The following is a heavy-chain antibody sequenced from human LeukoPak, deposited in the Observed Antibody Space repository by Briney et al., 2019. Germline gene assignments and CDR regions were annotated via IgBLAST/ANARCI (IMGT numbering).Heavy chain of an antibody. CDR1: GYTFTSYY. CDR2: INPSGGST. CDR3: AREKGVEMATMDFDY. J-gene: IGHJ4*02. V-gene: IGHV1-46*01. D-gene: IGHD5-24*01. Sequence: ASVKVSCKASGYTFTSYYMHWVRQAPGQGLEWMGIINPSGGSTSYAQKFQGRVTMTRDTSTSTVYMELSSLRSEDTAVYYCAREKGVEMATMDFDYWGQGTLVIVSS.